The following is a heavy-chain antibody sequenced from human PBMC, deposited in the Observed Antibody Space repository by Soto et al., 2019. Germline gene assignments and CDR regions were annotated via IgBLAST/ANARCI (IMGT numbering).Heavy chain of an antibody. J-gene: IGHJ6*02. CDR2: IYYSGST. D-gene: IGHD2-21*01. CDR3: APLCWGCGGFHYDGMAV. V-gene: IGHV4-31*03. CDR1: GGSISSGGYY. Sequence: SETLSLTCTVSGGSISSGGYYWSWIRQHPGKGLEWIGYIYYSGSTYYNPSLKSRVTISVDTSKNQFSLKLSSVTAADTAVYYCAPLCWGCGGFHYDGMAVWGQGTTVTVSS.